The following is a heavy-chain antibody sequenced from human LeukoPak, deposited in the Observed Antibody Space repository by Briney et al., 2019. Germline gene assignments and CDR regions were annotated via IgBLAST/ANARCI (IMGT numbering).Heavy chain of an antibody. CDR2: IRSNSDGGTI. CDR1: GFTFSNAW. D-gene: IGHD3-22*01. V-gene: IGHV3-15*07. CDR3: ATDFYDST. J-gene: IGHJ5*02. Sequence: GGSLRLSCATSGFTFSNAWMNWVRQAPGKGLEWVGRIRSNSDGGTIDYAAPVKGRFTLSGDDSKTTLYLQMNSLQTEDTAVYYCATDFYDSTWGQGTLVTVSS.